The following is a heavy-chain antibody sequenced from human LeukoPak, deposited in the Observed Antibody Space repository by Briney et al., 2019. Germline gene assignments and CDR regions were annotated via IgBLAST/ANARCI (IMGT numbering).Heavy chain of an antibody. CDR2: IRSNSDGGTI. CDR1: GFTFSNAW. D-gene: IGHD3-22*01. V-gene: IGHV3-15*07. CDR3: ATDFYDST. J-gene: IGHJ5*02. Sequence: GGSLRLSCATSGFTFSNAWMNWVRQAPGKGLEWVGRIRSNSDGGTIDYAAPVKGRFTLSGDDSKTTLYLQMNSLQTEDTAVYYCATDFYDSTWGQGTLVTVSS.